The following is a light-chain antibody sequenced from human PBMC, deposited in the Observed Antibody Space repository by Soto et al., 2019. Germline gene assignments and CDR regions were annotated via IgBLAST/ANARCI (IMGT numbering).Light chain of an antibody. CDR3: QSSDSSMSGYV. CDR2: ANT. J-gene: IGLJ1*01. V-gene: IGLV1-40*01. CDR1: ICNIGAGYY. Sequence: QSVLTQPPSVSGAPGHRFTISFTWSICNIGAGYYVHWYQQLPGTAPKLLIYANTNRPSAVPDRFSGSKSGTSSSLEITGLRAADEADYYCQSSDSSMSGYVFGTGTKVTVL.